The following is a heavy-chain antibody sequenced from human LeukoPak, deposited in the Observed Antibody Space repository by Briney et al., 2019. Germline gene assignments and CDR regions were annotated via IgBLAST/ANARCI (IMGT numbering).Heavy chain of an antibody. Sequence: KPGESLKISCKGSGYSFTSYWIGWVRQMPGKGLEWMGIIYPGDSDTRYSPSFQGQVTISADKSISTAYLQWRSLKASDTAMYYCARPYCSSTSCYSFPYWRQGTLVPVSS. CDR1: GYSFTSYW. D-gene: IGHD2-2*01. J-gene: IGHJ4*02. V-gene: IGHV5-51*03. CDR3: ARPYCSSTSCYSFPY. CDR2: IYPGDSDT.